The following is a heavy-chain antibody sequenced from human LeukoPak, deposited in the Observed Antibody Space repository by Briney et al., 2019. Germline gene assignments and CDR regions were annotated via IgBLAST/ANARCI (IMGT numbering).Heavy chain of an antibody. Sequence: GGSLRLSCAASGFTFSSYSMNWVRQAPGKGLEWVSYISSSSSTIYYADSVKGRFTISRDNAKNSLYLQMNSLRAEDTAVYYCARVYGDYAWGFFDYWGQGTLVTVSS. CDR3: ARVYGDYAWGFFDY. CDR1: GFTFSSYS. J-gene: IGHJ4*02. V-gene: IGHV3-48*01. D-gene: IGHD4-17*01. CDR2: ISSSSSTI.